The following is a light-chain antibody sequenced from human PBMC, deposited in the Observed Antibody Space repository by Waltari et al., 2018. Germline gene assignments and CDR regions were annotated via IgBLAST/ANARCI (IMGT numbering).Light chain of an antibody. V-gene: IGKV4-1*01. Sequence: DIVMTQSPDSLAVSLGERATINCKSSQSVLYSSNNKHYLAWYQQKPGQPPKLLIYWASTRESGVPDRFSGSGSGTDITLTISSLQAEDVAVYYCQQYYSTRTFGQGTKVEIK. J-gene: IGKJ1*01. CDR2: WAS. CDR1: QSVLYSSNNKHY. CDR3: QQYYSTRT.